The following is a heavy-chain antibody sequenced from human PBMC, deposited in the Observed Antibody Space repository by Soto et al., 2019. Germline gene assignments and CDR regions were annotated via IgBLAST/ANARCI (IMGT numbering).Heavy chain of an antibody. CDR3: AHGTEKFDP. J-gene: IGHJ5*02. CDR2: IYWDDDK. CDR1: GFSLSTSGVG. Sequence: QITLKESGPTLVKPTQTLTLTCTFSGFSLSTSGVGVAWIRQPPGKALEWLALIYWDDDKRYSPSLKSRLTITKDTSKNQVVLTTTKMDPVDTATYYCAHGTEKFDPWGQGTLVTVSS. V-gene: IGHV2-5*02.